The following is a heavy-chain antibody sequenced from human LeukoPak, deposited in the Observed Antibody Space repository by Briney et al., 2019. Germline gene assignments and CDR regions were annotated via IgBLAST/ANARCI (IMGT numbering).Heavy chain of an antibody. CDR1: GFTFSSYS. Sequence: GGSLRLSCAASGFTFSSYSMNWVRQAPGKGLEWVSYISSSSSTIYYADSVKGRFTISRDNAKNSLYLQMNSLRAEDTAVYYCAKASMYGFGEPPRYWGQGTLVTVSS. V-gene: IGHV3-48*01. D-gene: IGHD3-10*01. CDR2: ISSSSSTI. J-gene: IGHJ4*02. CDR3: AKASMYGFGEPPRY.